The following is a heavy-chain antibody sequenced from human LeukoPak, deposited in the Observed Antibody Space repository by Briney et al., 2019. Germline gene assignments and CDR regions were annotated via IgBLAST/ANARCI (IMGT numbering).Heavy chain of an antibody. CDR1: GYTFTSYG. CDR3: ARDGRHRSSTSCPAEGDFDY. D-gene: IGHD2-2*01. V-gene: IGHV1-18*01. J-gene: IGHJ4*02. CDR2: ISAYNGNT. Sequence: GASVKVSCKASGYTFTSYGISWVRQAPGQGLEWMGWISAYNGNTNYAQKLQGRVTMTTDTSTSTAYMELRSLRSDDTAVYYCARDGRHRSSTSCPAEGDFDYWGQGTLVTVSS.